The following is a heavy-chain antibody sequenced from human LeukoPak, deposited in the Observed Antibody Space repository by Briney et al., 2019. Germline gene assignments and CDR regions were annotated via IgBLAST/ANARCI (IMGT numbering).Heavy chain of an antibody. CDR3: ATDPATGTTATSLLAP. D-gene: IGHD1-1*01. CDR1: GFSFSDYC. J-gene: IGHJ5*02. Sequence: GGSQRLSCAASGFSFSDYCLNSVRQAAGQGLEWDSYISGSSSTICYAVSVKGRFTIARDNAKNSLYLQMNSLRADDTAVYYCATDPATGTTATSLLAPWGQGTLVTVSS. CDR2: ISGSSSTI. V-gene: IGHV3-48*01.